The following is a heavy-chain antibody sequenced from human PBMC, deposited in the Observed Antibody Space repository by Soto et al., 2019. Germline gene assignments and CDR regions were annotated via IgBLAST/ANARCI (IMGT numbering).Heavy chain of an antibody. J-gene: IGHJ4*02. CDR3: ARDGYDYVWGSYRYRGPHPPVY. Sequence: SETLSLTCAVSGGSISGGGFSWSWIRQPPGKGLEWIGYILHTGGTQYNPSLKSRVSMSVDKSKNQFSLHLTSVTAADTAVYYCARDGYDYVWGSYRYRGPHPPVYWGQGTLVTVSS. CDR2: ILHTGGT. CDR1: GGSISGGGFS. D-gene: IGHD3-16*02. V-gene: IGHV4-30-2*01.